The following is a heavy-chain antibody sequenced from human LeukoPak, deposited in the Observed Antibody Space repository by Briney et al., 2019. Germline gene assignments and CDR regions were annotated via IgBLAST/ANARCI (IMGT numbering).Heavy chain of an antibody. CDR2: INHSGST. D-gene: IGHD3-22*01. CDR3: ARPRLSSGYYYL. J-gene: IGHJ4*02. CDR1: GGSFSGYY. Sequence: SETLPLTCAVYGGSFSGYYWSWIRQPPGKGLEWIGEINHSGSTNYNPSLKSRVTISVDTSKNQFSLKLSSVTAADTAVYYCARPRLSSGYYYLWGQGTLVTVSS. V-gene: IGHV4-34*01.